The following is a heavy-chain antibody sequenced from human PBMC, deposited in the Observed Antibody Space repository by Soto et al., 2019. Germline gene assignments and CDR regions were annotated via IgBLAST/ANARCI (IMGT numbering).Heavy chain of an antibody. D-gene: IGHD2-15*01. J-gene: IGHJ5*02. Sequence: PSETLSLTCTVSGGSISSYYWSWIRQPPGKGLEWIGYIYYSGSTNYNPSLKSRVTISVDTSASTAYMDLSSLRSEDTAVYYCARGIATGQLDPWGQGTLVTVSS. CDR2: IYYSGST. CDR1: GGSISSYY. V-gene: IGHV4-59*01. CDR3: ARGIATGQLDP.